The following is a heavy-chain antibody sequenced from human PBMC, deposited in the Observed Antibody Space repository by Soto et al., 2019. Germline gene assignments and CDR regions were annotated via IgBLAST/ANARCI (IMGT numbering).Heavy chain of an antibody. J-gene: IGHJ4*02. D-gene: IGHD3-22*01. CDR3: ARSPALSDYYDSSGYYKYYFDY. CDR2: IIPIFGTA. CDR1: GGTFSSYA. V-gene: IGHV1-69*06. Sequence: ASVKVSCKASGGTFSSYAISWVRQAPGQGLEWMGGIIPIFGTANYAQKFQGRVTITADKSTSTAYMELSSLRSEDTAVYYCARSPALSDYYDSSGYYKYYFDYWGQGTLVTVSS.